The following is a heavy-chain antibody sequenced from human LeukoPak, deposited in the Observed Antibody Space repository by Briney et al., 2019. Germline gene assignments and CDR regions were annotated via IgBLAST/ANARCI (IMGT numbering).Heavy chain of an antibody. J-gene: IGHJ4*02. Sequence: GGSLRLSCAASGFTFSSYSMTWVRQAPGKGLEWVSSISSSSSYIYYADSVKGRFTISRDNAKNSLYLQMNSLRAEDTAVYYCARDTYYYDSSGYYRNFDYWGQGTLVTVSS. D-gene: IGHD3-22*01. V-gene: IGHV3-21*01. CDR2: ISSSSSYI. CDR1: GFTFSSYS. CDR3: ARDTYYYDSSGYYRNFDY.